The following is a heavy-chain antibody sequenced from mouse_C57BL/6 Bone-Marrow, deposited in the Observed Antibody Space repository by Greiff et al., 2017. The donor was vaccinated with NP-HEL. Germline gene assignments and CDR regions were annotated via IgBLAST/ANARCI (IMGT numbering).Heavy chain of an antibody. CDR3: EREDSSGLFAY. V-gene: IGHV5-16*01. D-gene: IGHD3-2*02. Sequence: EVKLVESEGGLVQPGSSMKLSCTASGFTFSDYYMAWVRQVPEKGLEWVANINYDGSSTYYLDSLKSRFIISRDNAKNIRYLQMGSLKSEDTATYYCEREDSSGLFAYWGQGTLVTVSA. J-gene: IGHJ3*01. CDR2: INYDGSST. CDR1: GFTFSDYY.